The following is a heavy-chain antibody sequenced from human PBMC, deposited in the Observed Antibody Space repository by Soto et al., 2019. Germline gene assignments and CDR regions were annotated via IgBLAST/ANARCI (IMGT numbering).Heavy chain of an antibody. Sequence: GGSLRLSCAASGFTFSSYGMHWVRQAPGKGLEWVAVIRYDGSNKYYADSVKGRFTISRDNSKNTLYLQMNSLRAEDTAVYYCARGDYGDYGWNYYYGMDVWGQGTTVTVSS. CDR2: IRYDGSNK. V-gene: IGHV3-33*01. CDR3: ARGDYGDYGWNYYYGMDV. CDR1: GFTFSSYG. J-gene: IGHJ6*02. D-gene: IGHD4-17*01.